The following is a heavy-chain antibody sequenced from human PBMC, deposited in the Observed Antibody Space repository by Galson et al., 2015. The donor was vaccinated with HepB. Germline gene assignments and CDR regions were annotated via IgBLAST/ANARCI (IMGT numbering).Heavy chain of an antibody. J-gene: IGHJ4*02. D-gene: IGHD3-3*01. V-gene: IGHV1-2*02. CDR2: INPNSGGT. CDR1: GYTFTGYY. CDR3: ARGTTLRAIFGVVTEFDY. Sequence: SVKVSCKASGYTFTGYYMHWVRQAPGQGLEWMGWINPNSGGTNYAQKFQGRVTMTRDTSISTAYMELSRLRSDDTAVCYCARGTTLRAIFGVVTEFDYWGQGTLVTVSS.